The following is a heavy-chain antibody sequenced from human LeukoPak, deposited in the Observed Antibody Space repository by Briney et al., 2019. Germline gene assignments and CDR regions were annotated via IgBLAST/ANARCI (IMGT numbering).Heavy chain of an antibody. CDR1: GFTFSNAW. CDR2: IKSKTDGGTT. D-gene: IGHD4-17*01. CDR3: TTDLYPNYGDYSLWDY. V-gene: IGHV3-15*01. J-gene: IGHJ4*02. Sequence: GGSLRLSCAASGFTFSNAWMSWVGQAPGKGLEWVGRIKSKTDGGTTDYAAPVKGRFTISRDDSKNTLYLQMNSLKTEDTAVYYCTTDLYPNYGDYSLWDYWGQGTLVTVSS.